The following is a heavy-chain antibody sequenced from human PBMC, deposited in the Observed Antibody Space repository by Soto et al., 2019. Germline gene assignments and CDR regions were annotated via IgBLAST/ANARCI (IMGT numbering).Heavy chain of an antibody. CDR3: ARDGGNYFDY. CDR1: DFTFSGYW. Sequence: ESGGGLVQPGGSLRVSCTASDFTFSGYWMSWVRQAPGKGLEWVASIKRDGSEKYYVDSVEGRFSISRDNAKNTLYLQMNSLGAEDTAVYYCARDGGNYFDYWGQGTLVTVSS. CDR2: IKRDGSEK. J-gene: IGHJ4*02. V-gene: IGHV3-7*03. D-gene: IGHD3-16*01.